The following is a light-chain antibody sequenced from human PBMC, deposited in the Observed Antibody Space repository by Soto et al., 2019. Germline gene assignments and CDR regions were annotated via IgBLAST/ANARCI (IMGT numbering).Light chain of an antibody. Sequence: EIVLTQSPATLSLSPGERATLSCRASQSVSSYLAWYQQKPGQAPRLLIYDASNRATGIPARFSGSGSGTDFTLTISSLQFEDFAVYYCQQYNNWPPQITFGQGTRLEIK. CDR1: QSVSSY. CDR2: DAS. J-gene: IGKJ5*01. V-gene: IGKV3-11*01. CDR3: QQYNNWPPQIT.